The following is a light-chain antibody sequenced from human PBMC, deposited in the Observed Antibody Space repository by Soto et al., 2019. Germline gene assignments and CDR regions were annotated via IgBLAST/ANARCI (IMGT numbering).Light chain of an antibody. Sequence: QSVLTQPASVSGSPGQSITISCTGTSSDVGTYNLVSWYQHHPGKGPKLMIYEGSKRPSGVSNRFSGSKSGNTASLTISGLQAEDEADYYCCSYAGSSTWVFGGGTKVTVL. J-gene: IGLJ3*02. V-gene: IGLV2-23*01. CDR2: EGS. CDR3: CSYAGSSTWV. CDR1: SSDVGTYNL.